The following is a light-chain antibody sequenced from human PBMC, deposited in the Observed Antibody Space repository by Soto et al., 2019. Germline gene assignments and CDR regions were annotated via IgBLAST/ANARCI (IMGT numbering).Light chain of an antibody. V-gene: IGKV1-6*01. J-gene: IGKJ1*01. CDR2: AAS. Sequence: AIQMTQSPSSLSASVGDRVTITCRASQDIRYGLSWYQQKPGKAPKLLIYAASSLQRGVPSRFSGSGSGTDFTLTISSLQPEDFATYSCLQRSNYPWTFGQGTKVDIK. CDR1: QDIRYG. CDR3: LQRSNYPWT.